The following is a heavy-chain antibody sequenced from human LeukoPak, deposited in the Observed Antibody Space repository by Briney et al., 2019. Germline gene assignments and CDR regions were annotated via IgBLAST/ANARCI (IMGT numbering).Heavy chain of an antibody. CDR1: GFSISSGYY. CDR2: IYHSGST. Sequence: SETLSLTCAVSGFSISSGYYWGWIRQPPGNGLAWIGSIYHSGSTYYNPSLKSRVTISVDTSKNQFSLKLSSVTAADTAVYYCARQGGNWGNYYMDVWGKGTTVTVSS. D-gene: IGHD4-23*01. V-gene: IGHV4-38-2*01. J-gene: IGHJ6*03. CDR3: ARQGGNWGNYYMDV.